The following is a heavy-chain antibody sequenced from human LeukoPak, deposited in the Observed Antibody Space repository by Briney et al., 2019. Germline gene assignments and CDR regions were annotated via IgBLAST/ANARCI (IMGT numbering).Heavy chain of an antibody. V-gene: IGHV4-59*01. Sequence: SETLSLTCTVSGGSINNYYWSWLRQPPGKGLEWIGYIYYSGTTNFNPSLKSRVTISVDTSKNQFSLRLSSVTAADTAVYYCARDSTPYGHSGYWGQGTLVTVSP. J-gene: IGHJ4*02. CDR3: ARDSTPYGHSGY. CDR2: IYYSGTT. D-gene: IGHD4-17*01. CDR1: GGSINNYY.